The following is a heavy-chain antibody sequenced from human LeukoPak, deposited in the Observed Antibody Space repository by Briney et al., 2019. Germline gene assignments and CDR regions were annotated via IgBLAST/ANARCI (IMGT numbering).Heavy chain of an antibody. CDR1: EFMFSLYT. CDR3: ARDRWGATSLFDY. J-gene: IGHJ4*02. CDR2: ITSTSSYI. V-gene: IGHV3-21*04. D-gene: IGHD1-26*01. Sequence: GGSLRLSCAASEFMFSLYTMNWVRQAPGKGLEWVSSITSTSSYIFYADSVKGRFTISRDNAWNSLYLQMNSLRVEDTAVYYCARDRWGATSLFDYWGQGTLVTVSS.